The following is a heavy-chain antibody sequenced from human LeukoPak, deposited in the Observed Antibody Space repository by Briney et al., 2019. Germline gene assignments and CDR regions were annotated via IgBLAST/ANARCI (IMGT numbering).Heavy chain of an antibody. CDR3: ARDDLYCSSTSCQAFDS. Sequence: SETLSLTCTVSGGSISSGGYYWSWIRQHPGKGLEWIGYIYYSGSTYYNPSLMSRVTISVDTYKNQFSLKLSSVTAADTAVYYCARDDLYCSSTSCQAFDSWGQGTMGTVS. J-gene: IGHJ3*02. V-gene: IGHV4-31*03. CDR2: IYYSGST. CDR1: GGSISSGGYY. D-gene: IGHD2-2*01.